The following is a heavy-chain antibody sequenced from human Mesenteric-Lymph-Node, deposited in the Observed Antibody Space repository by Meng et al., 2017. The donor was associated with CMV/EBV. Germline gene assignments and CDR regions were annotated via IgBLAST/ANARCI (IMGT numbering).Heavy chain of an antibody. J-gene: IGHJ4*02. V-gene: IGHV3-23*01. Sequence: GESLKISCAASGFTFNNYAMNWVRQAPGKGLEWISTVSNTGGTTYYADSVKGRFTISRDNSKNTLYLQMNSLRAEDTAVYYCARGSRGSFDYWGQGTLVTVSS. D-gene: IGHD3-16*01. CDR2: VSNTGGTT. CDR1: GFTFNNYA. CDR3: ARGSRGSFDY.